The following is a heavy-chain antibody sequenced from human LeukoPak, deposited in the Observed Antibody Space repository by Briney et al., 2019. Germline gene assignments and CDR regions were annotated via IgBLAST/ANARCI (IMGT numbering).Heavy chain of an antibody. V-gene: IGHV1-18*04. CDR3: ARDRDRMVQGVTALFDY. J-gene: IGHJ4*02. CDR2: ISGSNGNT. Sequence: ASVKVSCKTSGYTFTSYGISWVRQAPGQGLEWMGWISGSNGNTKYAQKVQGRVTMTTDTSTTTAYMEVRSLRSDDTAVYYCARDRDRMVQGVTALFDYWGQGTLVTVSS. D-gene: IGHD3-10*01. CDR1: GYTFTSYG.